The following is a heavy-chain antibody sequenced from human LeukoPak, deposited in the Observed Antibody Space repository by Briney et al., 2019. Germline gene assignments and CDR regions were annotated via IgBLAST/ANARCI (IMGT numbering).Heavy chain of an antibody. CDR3: ARDFYYDFWSGAVR. Sequence: RLLRGACVFIFRSYDMQGASRPPARGWEDVMDHSSHGGSTQYTESLKGTFTISRDNSKNTLYLQMGSLRAEDMAVYYCARDFYYDFWSGAVRWGQGTLVTVSS. D-gene: IGHD3-3*01. V-gene: IGHV3-64*02. CDR1: VFIFRSYD. J-gene: IGHJ4*02. CDR2: HSSHGGST.